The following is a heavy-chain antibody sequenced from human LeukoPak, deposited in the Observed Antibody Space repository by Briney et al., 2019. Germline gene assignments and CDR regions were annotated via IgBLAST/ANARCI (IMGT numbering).Heavy chain of an antibody. CDR1: GGTFSSYA. Sequence: EASVKVSCKASGGTFSSYAISWVRQAPGQGLEWMGGIIPIFGTANYAQKFQGRVTITADESTSTAYMELRSLRSDDTAVYYCARDRAGGSRYPDYWGQGTLVTVSS. D-gene: IGHD1-26*01. J-gene: IGHJ4*02. CDR2: IIPIFGTA. CDR3: ARDRAGGSRYPDY. V-gene: IGHV1-69*01.